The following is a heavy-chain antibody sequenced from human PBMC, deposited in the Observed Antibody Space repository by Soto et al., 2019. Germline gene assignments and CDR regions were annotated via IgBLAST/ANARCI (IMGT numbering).Heavy chain of an antibody. D-gene: IGHD7-27*01. CDR2: IYKSATT. J-gene: IGHJ5*01. CDR3: ARGRYCLTGRCFPNWFDS. CDR1: GDSISNLDYF. V-gene: IGHV4-30-4*01. Sequence: TLSLTCSVSGDSISNLDYFWAWIRQPPGQALEYIGYIYKSATTYYNPSFESRVAISVDTSKSQFSLNVTSVTAADAAVYFCARGRYCLTGRCFPNWFDSWGQGALVTVSS.